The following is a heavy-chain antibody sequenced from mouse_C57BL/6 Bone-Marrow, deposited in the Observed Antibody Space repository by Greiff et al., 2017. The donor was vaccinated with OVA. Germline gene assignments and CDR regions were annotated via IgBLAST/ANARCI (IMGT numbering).Heavy chain of an antibody. CDR2: INPSSGYT. D-gene: IGHD2-5*01. CDR3: ARSGPYSNHGNFDV. Sequence: QVQLQQSGAELARPGASVKMSCKASGYTFTGYTMHWVKQRPGQGLEWIGYINPSSGYTKYNQKFKDKATLTADKSSSTAYMQLSSLTSEDSAVYYCARSGPYSNHGNFDVWGTGTTVTVSS. CDR1: GYTFTGYT. V-gene: IGHV1-4*01. J-gene: IGHJ1*03.